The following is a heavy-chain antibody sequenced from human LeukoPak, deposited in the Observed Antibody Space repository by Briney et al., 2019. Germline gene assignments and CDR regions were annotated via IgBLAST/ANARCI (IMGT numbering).Heavy chain of an antibody. CDR2: INSDGTGT. V-gene: IGHV3-74*01. Sequence: PLGSLRLSCAASGFTLSSDWMHSVRQGPGEGLGWVSRINSDGTGTSSADSVKGRFTIARDNAKNTLYLQMNSLRAEDTAVYYCATSRSFYYWGRGTLVAVSS. CDR1: GFTLSSDW. CDR3: ATSRSFYY. J-gene: IGHJ4*02. D-gene: IGHD6-6*01.